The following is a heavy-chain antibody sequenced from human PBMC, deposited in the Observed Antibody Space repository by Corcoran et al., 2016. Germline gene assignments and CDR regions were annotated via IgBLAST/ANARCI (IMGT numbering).Heavy chain of an antibody. CDR3: ARGLSGSGLTGPPAWFDP. D-gene: IGHD3-9*01. V-gene: IGHV1-69*01. CDR2: INPIFGTA. CDR1: GGTFSSYD. J-gene: IGHJ5*02. Sequence: QVQLVQSGAEVEKPGSSVKISCKASGGTFSSYDISWVRQAPGQRLEWMGGINPIFGTANYAQKFQGTVTITEDESTSTAYMELSSLRSEDTDVDYCARGLSGSGLTGPPAWFDPWGQGTLVTVSS.